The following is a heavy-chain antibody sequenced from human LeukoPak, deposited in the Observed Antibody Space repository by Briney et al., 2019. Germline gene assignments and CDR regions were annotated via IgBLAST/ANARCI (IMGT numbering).Heavy chain of an antibody. CDR2: IYYSGST. V-gene: IGHV4-39*07. D-gene: IGHD5-18*01. J-gene: IGHJ4*02. Sequence: PSATLSLTCTVSGDSISSYYWGWIRQPPGKGLEWIGTIYYSGSTNYNPSLKSRVTISVDTSKNQFSLKLSSVTAADTAVYCCARGPGPGSPSPRGYSYGYTGRSTGLFDYWGQGTLVTVSS. CDR1: GDSISSYY. CDR3: ARGPGPGSPSPRGYSYGYTGRSTGLFDY.